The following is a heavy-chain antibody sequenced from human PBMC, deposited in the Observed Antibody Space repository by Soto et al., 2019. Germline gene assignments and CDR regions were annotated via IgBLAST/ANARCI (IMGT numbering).Heavy chain of an antibody. J-gene: IGHJ6*02. CDR2: IRHGGAT. CDR1: CYSIPDDNW. V-gene: IGHV4-4*02. CDR3: ATQGFYRMGV. Sequence: SDTLYLTCALICYSIPDDNWWSWVRQPPGKGLEWIGEIRHGGATDYNPSLKSRVTISVDKSKNQFSLKLNSVTAADTAVFYCATQGFYRMGVWGRGTTVT.